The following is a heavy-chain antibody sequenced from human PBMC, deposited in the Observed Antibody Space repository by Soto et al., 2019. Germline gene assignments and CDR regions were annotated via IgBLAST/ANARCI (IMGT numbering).Heavy chain of an antibody. CDR3: ARGDMPWAYYYYGMDV. CDR1: GGTFSSYA. J-gene: IGHJ6*02. Sequence: SVKVSCRTAGGTFSSYAISWVRQAPGQGLEWMGGIIPIFGTANYAQKFQGRVTITADESTSTAYMELSSLRSEDTAVYYCARGDMPWAYYYYGMDVWGQGTTVTVSS. V-gene: IGHV1-69*13. D-gene: IGHD2-2*01. CDR2: IIPIFGTA.